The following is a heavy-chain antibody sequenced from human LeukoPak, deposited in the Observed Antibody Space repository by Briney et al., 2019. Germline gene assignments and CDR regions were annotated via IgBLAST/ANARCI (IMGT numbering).Heavy chain of an antibody. J-gene: IGHJ6*03. Sequence: GGSLRLSCAASGFTYSSYGMHWVRQAPGKGLEWVAFIRYDGSNKYYADSVKGRFTISRDNSKNTLYLQMNSLRAEDTAVYYCAKGRGHYYYYMDVWGKGTTVTVSS. D-gene: IGHD3-16*01. CDR2: IRYDGSNK. V-gene: IGHV3-30*02. CDR1: GFTYSSYG. CDR3: AKGRGHYYYYMDV.